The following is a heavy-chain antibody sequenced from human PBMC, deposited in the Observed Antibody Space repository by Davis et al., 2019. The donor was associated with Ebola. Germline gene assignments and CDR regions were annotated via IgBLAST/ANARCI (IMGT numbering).Heavy chain of an antibody. Sequence: GESLKISCAASGFTFSSYSMNWVRQAPGKGLEWVSSISSSSSYIYYADSVKGRFTIARDNAKNSLYLQMNSLRAEDTAVYYCARWSILGQWGQGTLVTVSS. V-gene: IGHV3-21*01. CDR2: ISSSSSYI. CDR1: GFTFSSYS. D-gene: IGHD3-3*01. CDR3: ARWSILGQ. J-gene: IGHJ4*02.